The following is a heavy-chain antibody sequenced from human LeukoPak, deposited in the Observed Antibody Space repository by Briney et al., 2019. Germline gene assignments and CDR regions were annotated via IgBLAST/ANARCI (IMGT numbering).Heavy chain of an antibody. CDR2: IRSKAYGGTT. J-gene: IGHJ4*02. CDR1: GFTFGDYA. Sequence: SLRRSCTASGFTFGDYAMSWLRQAPGKGREGVGFIRSKAYGGTTEYAASVKGRFTISRDDSKSIAYLQMNSLKTEDTAVYYCTRWGGGYRGGDCYSDFDYWGQGTLVTVSS. D-gene: IGHD2-21*02. CDR3: TRWGGGYRGGDCYSDFDY. V-gene: IGHV3-49*03.